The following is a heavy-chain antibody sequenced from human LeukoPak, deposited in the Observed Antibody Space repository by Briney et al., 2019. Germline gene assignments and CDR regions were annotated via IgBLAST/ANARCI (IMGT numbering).Heavy chain of an antibody. J-gene: IGHJ6*02. CDR2: ISSSSSYI. CDR1: GFTFSSYS. Sequence: GGSLRLSCAASGFTFSSYSMNWVRQAPGKGLEWVSSISSSSSYIYYADSVKGRFTISRDNAKNSLYLQMNSLRAEDTAVYYCARDRYCSSTSCLYYGMDVWGQGTTVTVSS. V-gene: IGHV3-21*01. D-gene: IGHD2-2*01. CDR3: ARDRYCSSTSCLYYGMDV.